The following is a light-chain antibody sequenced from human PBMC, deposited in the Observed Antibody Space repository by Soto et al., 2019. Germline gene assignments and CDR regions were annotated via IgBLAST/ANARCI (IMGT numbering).Light chain of an antibody. CDR1: NSDIGTYNY. V-gene: IGLV2-14*01. J-gene: IGLJ1*01. Sequence: QSVLTQPASVSGSPGQSITIFCTGSNSDIGTYNYVSWYQQHPGKAPKLVISEVSNRPSGISHRFSGSKSGNAASLTISGLQAEDEATYYCSSYTSTSTLYVFGPGTK. CDR2: EVS. CDR3: SSYTSTSTLYV.